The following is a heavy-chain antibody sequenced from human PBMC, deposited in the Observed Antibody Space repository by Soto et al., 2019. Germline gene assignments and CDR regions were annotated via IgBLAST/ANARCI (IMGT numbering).Heavy chain of an antibody. Sequence: SETLSLTCAVSGYSISRRNWWGWIRQPPGKGLEWIGYIYYSGTTYYNPSLKSRVTMSVDTSKNQFSLKLTSVTAADTAVYYCARHTPAISISDHWGQGTLVTVSS. CDR1: GYSISRRNW. CDR2: IYYSGTT. J-gene: IGHJ4*02. CDR3: ARHTPAISISDH. D-gene: IGHD2-15*01. V-gene: IGHV4-28*01.